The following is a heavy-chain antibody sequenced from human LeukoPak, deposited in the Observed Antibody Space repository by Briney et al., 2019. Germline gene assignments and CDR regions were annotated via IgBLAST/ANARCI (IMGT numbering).Heavy chain of an antibody. Sequence: GASVKVSCKASGYTFTSYGISWVRQAPGQGLEWMGWISAYNGNTNYAQKLQGRVTMTTDTSTSTAYMELRSLRAEDTAVYYCARDETPFNYYGSGSQHEGDYWGQGTLVTVSS. V-gene: IGHV1-18*01. CDR1: GYTFTSYG. J-gene: IGHJ4*02. CDR3: ARDETPFNYYGSGSQHEGDY. D-gene: IGHD3-10*01. CDR2: ISAYNGNT.